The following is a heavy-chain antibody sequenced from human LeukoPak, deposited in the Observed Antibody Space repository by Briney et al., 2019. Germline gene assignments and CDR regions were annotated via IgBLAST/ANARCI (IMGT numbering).Heavy chain of an antibody. J-gene: IGHJ4*02. CDR3: ARGYDFLDY. Sequence: PGGSLRLSCAASGFTLSIYAMHWVRQAPGKGLEWVAVISYDGTNTYYADSVKGRFTISRDNSKNTLFLQMNSLKPEDTAVFYCARGYDFLDYWGQGTLLTVSS. CDR1: GFTLSIYA. CDR2: ISYDGTNT. D-gene: IGHD3-3*01. V-gene: IGHV3-30*04.